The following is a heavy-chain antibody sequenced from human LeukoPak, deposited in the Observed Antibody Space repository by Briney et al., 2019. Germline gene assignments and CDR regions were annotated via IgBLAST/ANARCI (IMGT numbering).Heavy chain of an antibody. CDR2: IYYSGST. CDR1: GGSISSNSYY. V-gene: IGHV4-39*07. CDR3: ARSEYSYGADAFDI. J-gene: IGHJ3*02. D-gene: IGHD5-18*01. Sequence: SETLSLTCTVSGGSISSNSYYWGWIRQPPGKGLEWIGSIYYSGSTYYNPSLKSRVTISVDTSKNQFSLKLSSVTAADTAVYYCARSEYSYGADAFDIWGQGTMVAVSS.